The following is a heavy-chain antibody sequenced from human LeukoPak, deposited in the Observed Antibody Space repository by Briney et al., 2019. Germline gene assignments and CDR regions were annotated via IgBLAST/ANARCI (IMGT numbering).Heavy chain of an antibody. D-gene: IGHD6-19*01. CDR1: GYTFTSYG. V-gene: IGHV1-18*01. Sequence: ASVKVSCKASGYTFTSYGISWVRQAPGQGLEWMGWISAYNGNTNYAQKLQGRVTMTTDTSTSTAYMELRSLRSDDTAVYYCASESKIGGQWLPTDYWGQGTLVTVSS. J-gene: IGHJ4*02. CDR2: ISAYNGNT. CDR3: ASESKIGGQWLPTDY.